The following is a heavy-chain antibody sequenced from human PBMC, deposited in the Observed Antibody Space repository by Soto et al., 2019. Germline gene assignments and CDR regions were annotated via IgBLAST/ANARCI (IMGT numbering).Heavy chain of an antibody. V-gene: IGHV3-33*01. Sequence: QVQLVESGGGVVQPGRSLRLSCAASGFTFSSYGMHWVRQAPGKGLEWVAVIWFDGSNKYYADSVKGRFTISRDNSKNTLYLQMNSLRAEDTAVYYCTRAASPYCGGDCYSGFALWGRGTLVTVSS. CDR1: GFTFSSYG. CDR3: TRAASPYCGGDCYSGFAL. D-gene: IGHD2-21*02. CDR2: IWFDGSNK. J-gene: IGHJ2*01.